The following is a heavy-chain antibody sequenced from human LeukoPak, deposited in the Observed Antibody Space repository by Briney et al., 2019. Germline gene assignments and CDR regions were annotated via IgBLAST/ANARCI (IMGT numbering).Heavy chain of an antibody. V-gene: IGHV4-38-2*01. CDR2: IYHSGST. CDR1: GYSISSGYY. J-gene: IGHJ3*02. D-gene: IGHD2/OR15-2a*01. Sequence: PSETLSLTCAVSGYSISSGYYWGWIRQPPGKGLEWIGSIYHSGSTYYNPSLKSRVTISVDTSKNQFSLKLSSVTAADTAVYYCARLHSIAISGAFDIWGQGTMVTASS. CDR3: ARLHSIAISGAFDI.